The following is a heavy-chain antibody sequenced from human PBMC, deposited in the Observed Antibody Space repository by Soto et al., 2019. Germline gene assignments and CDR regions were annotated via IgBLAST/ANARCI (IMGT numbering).Heavy chain of an antibody. CDR1: GGTFSSYA. V-gene: IGHV1-69*01. D-gene: IGHD6-19*01. CDR2: IIPIFGTA. CDR3: ARDPQWSSSGWQYFDY. Sequence: QVQLVQSGAEVKKPGSSVKVSCKVSGGTFSSYAISWVRQAPGQGLGWLGGIIPIFGTANYAQKFQGRVTITADESTSIPYMEPSSLRSEDTAVYYCARDPQWSSSGWQYFDYWGQGTLVTVSS. J-gene: IGHJ4*02.